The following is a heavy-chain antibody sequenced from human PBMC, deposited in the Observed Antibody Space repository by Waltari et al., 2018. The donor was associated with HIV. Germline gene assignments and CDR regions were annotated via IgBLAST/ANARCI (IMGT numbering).Heavy chain of an antibody. J-gene: IGHJ4*02. CDR3: TKGRRGALFGDE. V-gene: IGHV1-8*02. CDR1: GYSFIDFE. CDR2: MNPYDGDV. Sequence: VQLVQAGAEIKKPRASVRVSCKASGYSFIDFEINWVRRHPGRGREWVGWMNPYDGDVGYGHKFKGGFSLARDTSTDTAYMDVTNLKAEDTAIYYCTKGRRGALFGDEWGQGTLVTVSS. D-gene: IGHD3-3*01.